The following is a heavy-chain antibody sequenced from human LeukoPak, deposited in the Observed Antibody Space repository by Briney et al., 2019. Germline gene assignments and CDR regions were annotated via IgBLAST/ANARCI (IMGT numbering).Heavy chain of an antibody. CDR1: GGSISSGDYY. CDR2: IYYSGST. CDR3: AREDCSSTSCSFDP. D-gene: IGHD2-2*01. Sequence: SETLSLTCTVSGGSISSGDYYWSWIRQPPGKGLEWIGYIYYSGSTYYNPSLKSRVTISVDTSKNQFSLKLSSVTAADTAVYYCAREDCSSTSCSFDPWGQGTLVTVSS. J-gene: IGHJ5*02. V-gene: IGHV4-30-4*01.